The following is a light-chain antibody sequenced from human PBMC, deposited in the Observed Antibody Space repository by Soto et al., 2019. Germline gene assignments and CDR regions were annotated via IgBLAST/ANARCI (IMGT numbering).Light chain of an antibody. CDR2: KAS. Sequence: DIQMTQNTSTLSASVGDRVTITCRASQSISSWLAWYQQKPGKAPKLLIYKASSLESGVPSRFSGSGSGTEFTLTISSLQPDDFATYYCQQYNSYRTWTFCQGANVDI. J-gene: IGKJ1*01. CDR1: QSISSW. CDR3: QQYNSYRTWT. V-gene: IGKV1-5*03.